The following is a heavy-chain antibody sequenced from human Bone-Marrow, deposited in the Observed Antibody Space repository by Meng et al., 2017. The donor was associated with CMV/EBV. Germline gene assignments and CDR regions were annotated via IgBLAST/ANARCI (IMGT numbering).Heavy chain of an antibody. CDR1: GYTFSAYY. V-gene: IGHV1-2*02. D-gene: IGHD3-10*01. J-gene: IGHJ6*02. CDR2: INPDSGGT. Sequence: ASVKVSCKASGYTFSAYYMHWVRQAPGQGLEWMGWINPDSGGTDYAQNFQGRVTMTRDTSMSTAYMDLSRLRSNDTAVYYCARGSMVRGVPLPYYYYGMGVWGQGTTVTVSS. CDR3: ARGSMVRGVPLPYYYYGMGV.